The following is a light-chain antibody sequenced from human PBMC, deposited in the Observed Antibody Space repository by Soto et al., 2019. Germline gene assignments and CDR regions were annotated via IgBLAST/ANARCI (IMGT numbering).Light chain of an antibody. CDR3: QTWGTDIHVE. J-gene: IGLJ2*01. Sequence: QSVLTQSPSASASLGASVKLTCILSSGHSRNVIAWHQQQPEKGPRYLMKLNSDGSHSKGDGIPDRFSGSSSGAERYLIISSLQSEDEADYYCQTWGTDIHVEFGGGTKRTVL. CDR2: LNSDGSH. V-gene: IGLV4-69*02. CDR1: SGHSRNV.